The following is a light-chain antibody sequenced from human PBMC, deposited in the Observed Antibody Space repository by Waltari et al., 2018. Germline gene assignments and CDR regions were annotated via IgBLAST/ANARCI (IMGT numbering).Light chain of an antibody. J-gene: IGKJ3*01. V-gene: IGKV1-33*01. CDR1: QDIRNY. CDR2: AAS. CDR3: KQYDKLLRT. Sequence: DIQMTLSPCSLAASVGARVTITCQGNQDIRNYLNWYQQKPGKAPQLLIYAASNLETGVPSRFSGSGSGTDFTFTISSLQPEDIATYYCKQYDKLLRTFGPGTKVDIK.